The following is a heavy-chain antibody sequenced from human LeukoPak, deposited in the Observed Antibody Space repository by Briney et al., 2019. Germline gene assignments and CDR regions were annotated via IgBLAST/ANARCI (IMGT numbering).Heavy chain of an antibody. CDR3: AKWDYAGMTRAFDI. D-gene: IGHD3-16*01. V-gene: IGHV3-30*18. J-gene: IGHJ3*02. CDR2: ISHDGSKK. CDR1: GFTFSSYG. Sequence: GSPRLSCAASGFTFSSYGMHWVRQAPGKGLEWLAAISHDGSKKYYADSVNGRFTISRDNSKNTLWLQMNSLRAEDTAVYYCAKWDYAGMTRAFDIWGQGTLVTFSS.